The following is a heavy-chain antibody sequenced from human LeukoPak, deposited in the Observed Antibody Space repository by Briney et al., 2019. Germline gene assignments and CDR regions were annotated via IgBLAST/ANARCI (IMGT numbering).Heavy chain of an antibody. Sequence: GGSLRLSCAASGFTFSSYSMNWVRQAPGKGLEWVSSISSSSSYIYYADSVKGRFTISRDNAKNSLYLQVNSLRAEDTAVYYCARGGYSGYDGRWGQGTLVTVSS. J-gene: IGHJ4*02. CDR3: ARGGYSGYDGR. CDR1: GFTFSSYS. CDR2: ISSSSSYI. D-gene: IGHD5-12*01. V-gene: IGHV3-21*01.